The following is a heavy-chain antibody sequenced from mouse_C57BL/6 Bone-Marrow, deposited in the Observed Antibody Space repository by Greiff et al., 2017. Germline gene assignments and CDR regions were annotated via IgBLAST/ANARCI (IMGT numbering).Heavy chain of an antibody. V-gene: IGHV1-42*01. CDR1: GYSFTGYY. D-gene: IGHD2-4*01. J-gene: IGHJ3*01. CDR2: INPSTGGT. CDR3: ARGGLGGFAY. Sequence: EVQVVESGPELVKPGASVKISCKASGYSFTGYYMNWVKQSPEKSLEWIGEINPSTGGTTYNQKFKAKATLTVDKSSSTAYMQLKSLTAEDSAVYYCARGGLGGFAYWGQGTLVTVSA.